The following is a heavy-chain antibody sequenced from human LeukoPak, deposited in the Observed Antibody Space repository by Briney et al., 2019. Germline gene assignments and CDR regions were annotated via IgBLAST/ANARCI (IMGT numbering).Heavy chain of an antibody. J-gene: IGHJ4*01. CDR2: IYHSGST. D-gene: IGHD3-16*02. V-gene: IGHV4-38-2*02. CDR3: SRDSLYSCPAY. Sequence: SETLSLTCTVSGYSISSGYYWGWMRQPPGKGLEWIGSIYHSGSTYYNTSLKSRVTITVANSKNHFSQQQSPRTAAASAVYYCSRDSLYSCPAYWGQGTLVTVSS. CDR1: GYSISSGYY.